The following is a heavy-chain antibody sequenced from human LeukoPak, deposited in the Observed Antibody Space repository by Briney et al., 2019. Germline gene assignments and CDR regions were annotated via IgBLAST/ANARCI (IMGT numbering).Heavy chain of an antibody. CDR3: AKDRYGDYEAPFHYYMDA. Sequence: ASVKVSCKASGYIFNGYYMHWVRQAPGQGLEWMGWINPNSGGTNYAQKFQGRVTMTRDTSISTAYMELSRLRSDDTAVYYCAKDRYGDYEAPFHYYMDAWGRGTTVTVSS. J-gene: IGHJ6*03. V-gene: IGHV1-2*02. CDR1: GYIFNGYY. CDR2: INPNSGGT. D-gene: IGHD5-12*01.